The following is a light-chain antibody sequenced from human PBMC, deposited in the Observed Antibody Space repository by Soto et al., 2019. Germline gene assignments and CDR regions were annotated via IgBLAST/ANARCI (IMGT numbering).Light chain of an antibody. V-gene: IGKV1-5*03. J-gene: IGKJ1*01. CDR3: QQYGSSSPWT. CDR2: KAS. CDR1: QSVGSW. Sequence: DIQMTQSPSTLSASVGDRVTITCRASQSVGSWLAWYQQKPGKAPKLLIYKASSLESGVPSRFSDSGSGTEFSLTISSLQPDDFASYHCQQYGSSSPWTFGQGTKVEIK.